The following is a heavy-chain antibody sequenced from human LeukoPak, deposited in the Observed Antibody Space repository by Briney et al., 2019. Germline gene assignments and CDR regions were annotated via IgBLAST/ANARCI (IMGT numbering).Heavy chain of an antibody. CDR3: ARGSTYYYDSTGAFDI. D-gene: IGHD3-22*01. J-gene: IGHJ3*02. Sequence: SVKVSCKASGGTFSSYAISWVRQAPGQGLEWMGWINPNSGGTNYAQKFQGRVTMTRDTSISTAYMELSRLRSDDTAVYYCARGSTYYYDSTGAFDIWGQGTMVTVSS. CDR2: INPNSGGT. V-gene: IGHV1-2*02. CDR1: GGTFSSYA.